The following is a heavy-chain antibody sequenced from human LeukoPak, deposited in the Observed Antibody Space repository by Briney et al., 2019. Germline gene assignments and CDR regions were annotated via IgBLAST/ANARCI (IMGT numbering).Heavy chain of an antibody. J-gene: IGHJ4*02. V-gene: IGHV1-69*06. Sequence: ASVKVSCKASGYTFTGYYMHWVRQAPGRGLEWMGWIIPIFGTANYAQKFQGRVTITADKSTSTAYMELSSLRSEDTAVYYCARVAYYDILTGYYNGFDYWGQGTLVTVSS. CDR2: IIPIFGTA. CDR1: GYTFTGYY. CDR3: ARVAYYDILTGYYNGFDY. D-gene: IGHD3-9*01.